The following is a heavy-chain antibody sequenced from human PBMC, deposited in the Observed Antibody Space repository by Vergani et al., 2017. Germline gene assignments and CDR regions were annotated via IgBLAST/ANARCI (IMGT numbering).Heavy chain of an antibody. V-gene: IGHV5-10-1*03. CDR1: GYSFTSYW. Sequence: EVQLVQSGAEVKKPGESLRISCKGSGYSFTSYWISWVRQMPGKGLEWMGRIDPSDSYTNYSPSFQGHVTISADKSISTAYLQWSSLKASDTAMYYCARHEGGWLEVGVGAFDIWGQGTMVTVSS. D-gene: IGHD3-3*01. CDR3: ARHEGGWLEVGVGAFDI. J-gene: IGHJ3*02. CDR2: IDPSDSYT.